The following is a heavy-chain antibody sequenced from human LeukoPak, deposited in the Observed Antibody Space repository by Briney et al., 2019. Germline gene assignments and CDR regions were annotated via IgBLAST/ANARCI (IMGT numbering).Heavy chain of an antibody. D-gene: IGHD2-15*01. Sequence: PGGSLRLSCAASGFTFSSYAMSWVRQAPGKGLEWVSAIGGSGGSTYYADSVKGRSTISRDNSKNALYLQMNSLRAEDTAVYYCAKDTVGYCSGGSCYSVQHWGQGTLVTVSS. CDR3: AKDTVGYCSGGSCYSVQH. J-gene: IGHJ1*01. CDR2: IGGSGGST. V-gene: IGHV3-23*01. CDR1: GFTFSSYA.